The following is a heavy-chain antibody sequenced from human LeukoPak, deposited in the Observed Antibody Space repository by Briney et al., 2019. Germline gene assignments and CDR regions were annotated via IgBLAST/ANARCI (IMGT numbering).Heavy chain of an antibody. CDR2: ISSSSSYI. J-gene: IGHJ5*02. Sequence: GGSLRLSCAASGFTFSSYSMNWVRQAPGKGLEWVSSISSSSSYIYYADSVKGRFTISRDNAKNSLYLQMNSLRAEDTAVYYCARAVAGFNWFDPWGQGTLVTVSS. CDR3: ARAVAGFNWFDP. CDR1: GFTFSSYS. D-gene: IGHD6-19*01. V-gene: IGHV3-21*01.